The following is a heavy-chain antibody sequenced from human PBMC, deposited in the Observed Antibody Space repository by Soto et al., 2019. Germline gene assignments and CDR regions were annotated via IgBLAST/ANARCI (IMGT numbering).Heavy chain of an antibody. V-gene: IGHV1-2*02. CDR3: AKAKFDFWSGYWSPSLGF. CDR1: RYCFTSYC. Sequence: SSVKVSCKGSRYCFTSYCIHWVRQAPGQGLEWMGWINPNNGYTKYTQKFQGRVTVTRDTSITTAYLELTRLQSDDTAVYYCAKAKFDFWSGYWSPSLGFWGQGTLVTVSS. J-gene: IGHJ4*02. CDR2: INPNNGYT. D-gene: IGHD3-3*01.